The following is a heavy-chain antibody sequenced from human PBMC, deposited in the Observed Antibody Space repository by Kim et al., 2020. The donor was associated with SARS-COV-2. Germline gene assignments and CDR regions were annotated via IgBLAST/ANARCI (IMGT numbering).Heavy chain of an antibody. J-gene: IGHJ3*02. CDR3: ARDLTIFGVGGHDAFDI. D-gene: IGHD3-3*01. V-gene: IGHV3-33*01. Sequence: GGSLRLSCAASGFTFSSYGMHWVRQAPGKGLEWVAVIWYDGSNKYYADSVKGRFIISRDNSKNTLYLQMNSLRAEDTAVYYCARDLTIFGVGGHDAFDIWGQGTMVTVSS. CDR1: GFTFSSYG. CDR2: IWYDGSNK.